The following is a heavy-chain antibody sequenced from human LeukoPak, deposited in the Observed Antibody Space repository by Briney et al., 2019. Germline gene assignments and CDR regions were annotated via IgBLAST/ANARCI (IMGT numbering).Heavy chain of an antibody. CDR1: GYTFTGYY. D-gene: IGHD3-22*01. J-gene: IGHJ4*02. CDR3: ARGSPYYYDSSGYPDY. V-gene: IGHV1-2*02. Sequence: ASVKVSCKASGYTFTGYYMHWVRQAPGQGLEWMGWNNPNSGGTNYAQKFQDRVTMTRDTSISTAYMELSRLRSDDTAVYYCARGSPYYYDSSGYPDYWGQGTLVTVSS. CDR2: NNPNSGGT.